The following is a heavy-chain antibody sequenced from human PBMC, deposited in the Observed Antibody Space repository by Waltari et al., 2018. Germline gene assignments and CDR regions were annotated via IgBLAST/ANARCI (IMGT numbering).Heavy chain of an antibody. CDR2: FNPSSGDT. D-gene: IGHD3-3*01. V-gene: IGHV1-2*06. CDR3: AKTGDFYSLEY. J-gene: IGHJ4*02. Sequence: QVQLVQSGAEVRRPGASVMVSCKPSGDTLSGYYIIWVRQAPGQGLEWMGRFNPSSGDTDYAQKFQGRVTMTRDTSINTAYLELTSLTSDDTAVYYCAKTGDFYSLEYWGQGSLVTVSS. CDR1: GDTLSGYY.